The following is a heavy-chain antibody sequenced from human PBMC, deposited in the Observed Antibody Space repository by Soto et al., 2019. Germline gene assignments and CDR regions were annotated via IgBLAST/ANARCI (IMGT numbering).Heavy chain of an antibody. CDR2: INHSGST. V-gene: IGHV4-34*01. CDR3: ARAHEGIDP. D-gene: IGHD3-10*01. J-gene: IGHJ5*02. CDR1: GGSFSGYY. Sequence: SETLSLTCAVYGGSFSGYYWSWIRQPPGKGLEWIGEINHSGSTNYNPSLKSRVTISVDTSKNQFSLKLSSVTAADTAVYYCARAHEGIDPWGQGTLVTVSS.